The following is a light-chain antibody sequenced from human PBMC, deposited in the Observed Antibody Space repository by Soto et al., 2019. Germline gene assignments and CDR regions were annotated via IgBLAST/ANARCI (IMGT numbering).Light chain of an antibody. CDR2: DDN. CDR3: GSWDSSLSAYV. V-gene: IGLV1-51*01. J-gene: IGLJ1*01. Sequence: QALRTQPPSVSAAPGQKVTISCSGSSSNIGGNSVSWYQQLPGTAPKLLIYDDNKRPSGIPDRFSGSKSGTSATLGITGFQTGDEADYYCGSWDSSLSAYVFGTGTKVTVL. CDR1: SSNIGGNS.